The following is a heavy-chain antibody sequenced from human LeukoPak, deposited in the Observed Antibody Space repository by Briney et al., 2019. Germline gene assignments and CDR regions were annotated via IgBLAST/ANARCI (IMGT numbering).Heavy chain of an antibody. CDR3: ARDGGSFGATSPWYFDY. Sequence: ASVKVSCKASGYTFTSYGISWVRQAPGQGLEWMGWISAYNGNTNYAQKLQGRVTMTTDTSTSTAYMEPRSLRSDDTAVYYCARDGGSFGATSPWYFDYWGQGTLVTVSS. D-gene: IGHD1-26*01. J-gene: IGHJ4*02. CDR2: ISAYNGNT. CDR1: GYTFTSYG. V-gene: IGHV1-18*01.